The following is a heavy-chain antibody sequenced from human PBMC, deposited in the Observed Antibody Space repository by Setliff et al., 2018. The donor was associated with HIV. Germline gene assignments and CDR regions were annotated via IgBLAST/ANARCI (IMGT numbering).Heavy chain of an antibody. CDR3: ARVPVAGANWFDP. CDR2: VSQSGST. D-gene: IGHD2-21*01. V-gene: IGHV4-39*01. CDR1: GVSINRTDHY. Sequence: SETLSLTCSVSGVSINRTDHYWGWIRQSPGKRLEWIGSVSQSGSTYYNPPLKSRITISVDRSKNLFSLKLISVTAADQGVYYCARVPVAGANWFDPWGLGTLVTVSS. J-gene: IGHJ5*02.